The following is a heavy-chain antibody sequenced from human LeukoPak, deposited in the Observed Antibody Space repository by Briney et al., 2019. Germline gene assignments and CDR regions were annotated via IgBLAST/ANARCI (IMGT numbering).Heavy chain of an antibody. CDR3: ARAIVDYDFWSGPFDY. V-gene: IGHV3-66*02. D-gene: IGHD3-3*01. J-gene: IGHJ4*02. CDR2: IYSGGST. Sequence: GGSLRLSCAASGFTVSSNYMSWVRQAPGKGLEWVSVIYSGGSTYYADSVKGRFTISRDNSKNTLYLQVNSLRAEDTAVYYCARAIVDYDFWSGPFDYWGQGTLVTVSS. CDR1: GFTVSSNY.